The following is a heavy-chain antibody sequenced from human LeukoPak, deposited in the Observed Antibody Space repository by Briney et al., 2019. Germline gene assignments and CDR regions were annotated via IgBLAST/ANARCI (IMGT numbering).Heavy chain of an antibody. D-gene: IGHD1-7*01. CDR1: GYTFTSYG. Sequence: ASVKVSCKASGYTFTSYGISWVRQAPGQGLEWMGWISAYNGNTNYAQKLQGRVTMTTDTSTSTAYMELRSLRSDDTAVYYCARACITGTTTYCLYNWFDPWGQGTLVTVSS. CDR2: ISAYNGNT. V-gene: IGHV1-18*01. CDR3: ARACITGTTTYCLYNWFDP. J-gene: IGHJ5*02.